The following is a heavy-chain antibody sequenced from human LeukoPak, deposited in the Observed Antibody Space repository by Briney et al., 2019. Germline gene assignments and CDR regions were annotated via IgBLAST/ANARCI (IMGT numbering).Heavy chain of an antibody. V-gene: IGHV3-30-3*01. CDR3: ARVSYLENYYDSSGYFDY. Sequence: GGSLRLSCAASGFTFSSYAMHWVRQAPGKGLEWVAVISYDGSNKYYADSVKGRFTISRDNSKNTLYLQMNSLRAEDTAVYYCARVSYLENYYDSSGYFDYWGQGTLVTVSS. D-gene: IGHD3-22*01. CDR2: ISYDGSNK. CDR1: GFTFSSYA. J-gene: IGHJ4*02.